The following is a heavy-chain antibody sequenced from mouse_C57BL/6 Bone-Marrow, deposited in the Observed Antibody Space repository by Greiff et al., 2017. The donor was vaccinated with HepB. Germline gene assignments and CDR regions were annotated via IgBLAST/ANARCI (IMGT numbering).Heavy chain of an antibody. V-gene: IGHV1-26*01. CDR3: ARDYYGSRGFDY. J-gene: IGHJ2*01. D-gene: IGHD1-1*01. Sequence: EVQLQQSGPELVKPGASVKISCKASGYTFTDYYMNWVKQSHGKSLEWIGDINPNNGGTSYNQKFKGKATLTVDKSSSTAYMELRSLTSEDSAVYYCARDYYGSRGFDYWGQGTTLTVSS. CDR1: GYTFTDYY. CDR2: INPNNGGT.